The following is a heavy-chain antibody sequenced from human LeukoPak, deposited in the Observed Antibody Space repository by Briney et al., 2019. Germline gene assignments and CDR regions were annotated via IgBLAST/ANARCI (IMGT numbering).Heavy chain of an antibody. V-gene: IGHV3-23*01. CDR3: AKDSYDSSGRNAFDI. CDR2: ISGSGGST. CDR1: GFTFSSYA. D-gene: IGHD3-22*01. J-gene: IGHJ3*02. Sequence: GGSLRPSCAASGFTFSSYAMSWVRQAPGKGLEWVSAISGSGGSTYYADSVKGRFTISRDNSKNTLYLQMNSLRAEDTAVYYCAKDSYDSSGRNAFDIWGQGTMVTVSS.